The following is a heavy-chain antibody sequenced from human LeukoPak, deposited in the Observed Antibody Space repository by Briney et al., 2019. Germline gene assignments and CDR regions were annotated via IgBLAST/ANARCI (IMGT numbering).Heavy chain of an antibody. CDR2: MSYSGST. J-gene: IGHJ5*02. D-gene: IGHD5-18*01. Sequence: PSETLSLTCTVSGDSFSSYYWSWIRQPPGKGLEWIGYMSYSGSTNYNPSLESRVTISIDTSKSQFSLKLSSVTAADTAVYYRARAYSYGYADPWGQGTLVTVSS. V-gene: IGHV4-59*01. CDR1: GDSFSSYY. CDR3: ARAYSYGYADP.